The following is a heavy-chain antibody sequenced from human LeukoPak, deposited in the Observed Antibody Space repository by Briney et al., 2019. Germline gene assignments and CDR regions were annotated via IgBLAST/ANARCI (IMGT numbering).Heavy chain of an antibody. D-gene: IGHD6-13*01. J-gene: IGHJ4*02. CDR3: ARDRRRAAGTSEFDY. V-gene: IGHV4-59*01. CDR1: GGSISSYY. Sequence: SETLSLTCTVSGGSISSYYWSWIRQPPGKGLEWIGYIYYSGSTNYSPSLKSRVTISVDTSKNQFSLKLSSVTAAGTAVYYCARDRRRAAGTSEFDYWGQGTLVTVSS. CDR2: IYYSGST.